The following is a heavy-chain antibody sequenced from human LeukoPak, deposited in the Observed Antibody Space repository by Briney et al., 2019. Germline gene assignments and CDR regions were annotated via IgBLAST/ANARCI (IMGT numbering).Heavy chain of an antibody. V-gene: IGHV3-23*01. CDR3: AKDLGRITMIVVVISAFDY. J-gene: IGHJ4*02. CDR1: GFTFSSYA. CDR2: ISGSGGST. D-gene: IGHD3-22*01. Sequence: GGSLRLSCAASGFTFSSYAMSWVRQAPGKGLEGVSAISGSGGSTYYADSVKGRSTISRDNSKNKLYLQMNSLRAEDTAVYYCAKDLGRITMIVVVISAFDYWGQGTLVTVSS.